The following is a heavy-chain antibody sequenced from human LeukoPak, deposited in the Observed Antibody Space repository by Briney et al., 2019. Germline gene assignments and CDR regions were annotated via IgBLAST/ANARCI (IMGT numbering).Heavy chain of an antibody. CDR3: ARDSRGYYDSVVVPSFDY. D-gene: IGHD3-22*01. V-gene: IGHV3-21*01. CDR1: GFTFSSYS. CDR2: ISSSSSYI. J-gene: IGHJ4*02. Sequence: SGGSLRPSCAASGFTFSSYSMNWVRQAPGKGLEWVSSISSSSSYIYYADSVKGRFTISRDNAKNSLYPQMNSLRAEDTAVYYCARDSRGYYDSVVVPSFDYWGQGTLVTVSS.